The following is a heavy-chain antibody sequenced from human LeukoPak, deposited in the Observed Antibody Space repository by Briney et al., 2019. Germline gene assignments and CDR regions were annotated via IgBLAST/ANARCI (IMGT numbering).Heavy chain of an antibody. CDR3: ASDGWYSSSSGWFDP. CDR1: GGSINSYY. CDR2: IFTSGST. V-gene: IGHV4-4*07. Sequence: SETLSPTCTVSGGSINSYYWNWIRQPARKGLEWIGRIFTSGSTNYNPSLKSRVTMSVDTSKNQFSLKLSSVTAADTAVYYCASDGWYSSSSGWFDPWGQGTLVTVSS. J-gene: IGHJ5*02. D-gene: IGHD6-6*01.